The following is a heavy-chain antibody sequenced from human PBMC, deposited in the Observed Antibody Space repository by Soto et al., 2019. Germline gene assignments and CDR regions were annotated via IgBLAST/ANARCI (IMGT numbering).Heavy chain of an antibody. CDR3: ARDSSRLDY. J-gene: IGHJ4*02. Sequence: VQLVESGGGLVQPGGSLRLSCAASGFTFSSYSMNWVRQTPGKGLEWVSYISSSSSSIYYADSVKGRFTISRDNARKSLFLQMNSLRAEDTAVYYCARDSSRLDYWGQGTLVTVSS. CDR1: GFTFSSYS. V-gene: IGHV3-48*01. CDR2: ISSSSSSI.